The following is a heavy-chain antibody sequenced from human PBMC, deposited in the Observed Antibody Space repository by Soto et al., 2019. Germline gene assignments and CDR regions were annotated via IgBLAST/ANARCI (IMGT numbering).Heavy chain of an antibody. J-gene: IGHJ6*02. CDR2: ISGSGGST. D-gene: IGHD3-3*01. CDR3: AKAVTYYDFWSGYSTYYYYYGMDV. Sequence: GGSLRLSCAASGFTFSSYAMSWVRQAPGKGLEWVSAISGSGGSTYYADSVKGRFTISRDNSKNTLYLQMNSLRAEDTAVYYCAKAVTYYDFWSGYSTYYYYYGMDVWGQGTTVTVSS. V-gene: IGHV3-23*01. CDR1: GFTFSSYA.